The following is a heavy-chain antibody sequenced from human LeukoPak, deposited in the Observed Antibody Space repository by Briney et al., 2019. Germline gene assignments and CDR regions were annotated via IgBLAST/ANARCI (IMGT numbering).Heavy chain of an antibody. D-gene: IGHD3-16*02. J-gene: IGHJ3*02. CDR3: ARHSQWGVIPWAFDI. Sequence: SETLSLTCAVYGGSFSGYYWSWIRQPPGKGLEWIGTIFYSGSTYYNPSLNSRVAISVDTSKNQFSLKLSSVTAADTAVYHCARHSQWGVIPWAFDIWGQGTMVTVSS. CDR1: GGSFSGYY. CDR2: IFYSGST. V-gene: IGHV4-34*12.